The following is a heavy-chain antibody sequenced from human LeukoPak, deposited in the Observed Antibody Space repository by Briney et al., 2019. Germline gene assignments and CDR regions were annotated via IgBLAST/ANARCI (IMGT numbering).Heavy chain of an antibody. CDR3: SSGWCIGI. J-gene: IGHJ3*02. V-gene: IGHV4-59*03. CDR2: VYYSGST. D-gene: IGHD6-19*01. Sequence: SETLSLTCTVSGGSISSYYWSWIRQPPGNGLEWIGYVYYSGSTNYNPSLSVDTSKNQFSLKLSSVTAADTAVYDASSGWCIGIWGQGTMVTVSS. CDR1: GGSISSYY.